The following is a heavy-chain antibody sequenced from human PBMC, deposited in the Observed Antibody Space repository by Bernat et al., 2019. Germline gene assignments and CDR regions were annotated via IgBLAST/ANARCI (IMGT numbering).Heavy chain of an antibody. Sequence: EVQLVESGGGLVQPGESLRLSCAASGLTVSNNYMSWVRQAPGKGLEWVSLIESGGSTNYAESVKGRFTISRDNSRNMLYLQMNSLRAEDTAMYYCAETGCSGGSCPFDYWGQGTLVTVSS. CDR1: GLTVSNNY. J-gene: IGHJ4*02. V-gene: IGHV3-66*01. CDR2: IESGGST. D-gene: IGHD2-15*01. CDR3: AETGCSGGSCPFDY.